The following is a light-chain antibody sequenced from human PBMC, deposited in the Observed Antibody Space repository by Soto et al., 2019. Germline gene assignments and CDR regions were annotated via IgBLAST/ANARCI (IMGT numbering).Light chain of an antibody. Sequence: EKVVTQSPATLSVSPGERATLSRRASQSISGDLAWYQQKPGQSPRLLIYLASNRVTGIPDRFRGSGSGTEFTLTISRLQSEDFAVYYCQKYDDWPPWTFGPGTKV. CDR2: LAS. CDR1: QSISGD. V-gene: IGKV3-15*01. CDR3: QKYDDWPPWT. J-gene: IGKJ1*01.